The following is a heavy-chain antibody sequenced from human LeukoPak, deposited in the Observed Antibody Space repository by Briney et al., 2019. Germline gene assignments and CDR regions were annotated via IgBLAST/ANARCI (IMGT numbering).Heavy chain of an antibody. J-gene: IGHJ5*02. CDR3: ARTNRGIAVAGTGLRTGWFDP. V-gene: IGHV3-21*01. D-gene: IGHD6-19*01. Sequence: GGSLRLSCAASGFTFSSYSMNWVRQAPGKGLEWVSSISSSSSYIYYADSVKGRFTISRDNAKNSLYLQMNSLRAEDTAVYYCARTNRGIAVAGTGLRTGWFDPWGQGTLGTVSS. CDR1: GFTFSSYS. CDR2: ISSSSSYI.